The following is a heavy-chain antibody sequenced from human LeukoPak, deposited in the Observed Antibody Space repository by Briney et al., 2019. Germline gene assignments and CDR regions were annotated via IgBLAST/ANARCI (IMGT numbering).Heavy chain of an antibody. J-gene: IGHJ4*02. CDR2: INHSGST. Sequence: SETLSLTCAVYGGSFSGYYWSWIPQPPGKGLEWIGEINHSGSTNYNPSLKSRVTISVDTSKNQCSLKLSSVTAADTAVYYCARGLFSVYWGEGTLVTVSS. CDR1: GGSFSGYY. V-gene: IGHV4-34*01. CDR3: ARGLFSVY. D-gene: IGHD3-10*02.